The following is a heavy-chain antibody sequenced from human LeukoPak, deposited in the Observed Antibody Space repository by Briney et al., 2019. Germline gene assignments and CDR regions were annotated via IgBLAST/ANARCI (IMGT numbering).Heavy chain of an antibody. CDR3: ARVKEGIAVAGILRTDDYYYYYMDV. CDR2: INHSGST. V-gene: IGHV4-34*01. CDR1: GGSFSGYY. D-gene: IGHD6-19*01. J-gene: IGHJ6*03. Sequence: PSETLSLTCAVYGGSFSGYYWSWIRQPPGKGLEWIGEINHSGSTNYNPSLKSRVTISVDTSKNQFSLKLSSVTAADTAVYYCARVKEGIAVAGILRTDDYYYYYMDVWGKGTTVTISS.